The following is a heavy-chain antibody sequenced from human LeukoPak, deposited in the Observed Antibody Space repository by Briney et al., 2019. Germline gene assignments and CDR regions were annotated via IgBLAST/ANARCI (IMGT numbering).Heavy chain of an antibody. D-gene: IGHD3-10*01. J-gene: IGHJ6*03. Sequence: GRTLRLSCAASGFTFSSYAMHWVRQAPGKGLEWVALIPYDGSNKYYADSVKGRFTISRDNTKNSLYLQMDTLSADDTAVYYCARGVGMAYYYYYLDVWGKGTTVTVSS. V-gene: IGHV3-30*04. CDR2: IPYDGSNK. CDR3: ARGVGMAYYYYYLDV. CDR1: GFTFSSYA.